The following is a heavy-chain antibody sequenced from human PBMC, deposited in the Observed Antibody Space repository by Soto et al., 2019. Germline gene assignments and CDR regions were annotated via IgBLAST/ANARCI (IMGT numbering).Heavy chain of an antibody. Sequence: ASVKVSCKAAGGTFSSYSISWGRQAPGQGLECMGWIIPIFGTANYAQKFQGRVTITADESTSTAYMELSSLRSEDTAVYYCARDFGPIYCGGDCYTYYYYGMDVWGQGTTVTVSS. D-gene: IGHD2-21*02. CDR2: IIPIFGTA. CDR1: GGTFSSYS. V-gene: IGHV1-69*13. CDR3: ARDFGPIYCGGDCYTYYYYGMDV. J-gene: IGHJ6*02.